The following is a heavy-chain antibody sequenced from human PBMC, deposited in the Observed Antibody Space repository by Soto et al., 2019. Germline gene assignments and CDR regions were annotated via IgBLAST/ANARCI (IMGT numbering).Heavy chain of an antibody. CDR1: GFTFSNYW. J-gene: IGHJ4*02. D-gene: IGHD3-16*01. Sequence: GGSLRLSCAASGFTFSNYWMSWVRQAPGKGLEWVATIKQDGSEKFYVDSVKGRFTISRDNAKNSLFLQTNSLRAEDTAIYYCARGENIVMFYWGQGTQVTVSS. V-gene: IGHV3-7*04. CDR2: IKQDGSEK. CDR3: ARGENIVMFY.